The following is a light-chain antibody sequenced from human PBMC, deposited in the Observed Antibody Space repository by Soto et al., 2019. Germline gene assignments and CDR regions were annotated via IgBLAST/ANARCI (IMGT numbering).Light chain of an antibody. J-gene: IGKJ1*01. Sequence: EIVLAQSPGTLSFSPGERATLSCRASQSVTNSFLAWYQQKPGQAPRLLIYGASRRATGIPDRFTGSGYGTDFTLTISRLEPEDFAVYYCRQYVSSPWAFGQGTKVDI. V-gene: IGKV3-20*01. CDR2: GAS. CDR1: QSVTNSF. CDR3: RQYVSSPWA.